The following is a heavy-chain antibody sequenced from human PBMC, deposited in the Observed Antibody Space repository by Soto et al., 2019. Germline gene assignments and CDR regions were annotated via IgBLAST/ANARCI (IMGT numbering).Heavy chain of an antibody. CDR2: ISSSSSYI. D-gene: IGHD2-15*01. CDR1: GFTFSSYS. V-gene: IGHV3-21*01. Sequence: EVQLVESGGGLVKPGGSLRLSCAASGFTFSSYSMNWVRQAPGKGLEWVSSISSSSSYIYYADSVKGRFTISRDNAKNTLYQQMNSLRAEHTAMYYCASDGGGDHYSFDPWGQGTIVIVCS. J-gene: IGHJ5*02. CDR3: ASDGGGDHYSFDP.